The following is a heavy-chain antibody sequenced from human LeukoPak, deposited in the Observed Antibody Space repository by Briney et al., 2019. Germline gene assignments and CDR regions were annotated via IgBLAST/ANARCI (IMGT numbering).Heavy chain of an antibody. V-gene: IGHV3-23*01. D-gene: IGHD3-10*01. J-gene: IGHJ4*02. CDR2: INNSGGST. CDR3: AIKAKGDY. Sequence: GGSLRLSCAASGFTLSNYEMNWVRQAPGKGLEWVSTINNSGGSTYYADSVKGRFTISRDNSKNTLYLQMNSLRAEDTAVYYSAIKAKGDYWGQGTLVTVSS. CDR1: GFTLSNYE.